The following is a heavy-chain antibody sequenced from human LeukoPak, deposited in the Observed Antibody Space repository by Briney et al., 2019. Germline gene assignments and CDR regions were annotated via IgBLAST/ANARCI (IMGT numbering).Heavy chain of an antibody. CDR1: GGSISITNYY. J-gene: IGHJ5*02. V-gene: IGHV4-39*01. Sequence: SETLSLTCTVSGGSISITNYYWGWIRQPPGKGLEWIGFIYYSGSTYYNPSLQSRVTISVDTSKNQFSLTLSSVTAADTAVYYCARKTSSSSEXXPWGQRTLVTVSS. CDR2: IYYSGST. CDR3: ARKTSSSSEXXP. D-gene: IGHD6-6*01.